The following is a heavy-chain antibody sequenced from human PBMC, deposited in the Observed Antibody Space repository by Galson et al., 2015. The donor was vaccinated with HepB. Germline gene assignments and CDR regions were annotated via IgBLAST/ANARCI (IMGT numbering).Heavy chain of an antibody. Sequence: SLRLCCAGSGFIFDDYTMHWVRQVPGKGLEWVSRISWNSGNIGYADSVKGRFTISRDNAENSLFLQMDSLTAEDTALYYCAKDMGHGDYGWAFDVWGQGTMVIVSS. V-gene: IGHV3-9*01. CDR1: GFIFDDYT. CDR2: ISWNSGNI. D-gene: IGHD4-17*01. CDR3: AKDMGHGDYGWAFDV. J-gene: IGHJ3*01.